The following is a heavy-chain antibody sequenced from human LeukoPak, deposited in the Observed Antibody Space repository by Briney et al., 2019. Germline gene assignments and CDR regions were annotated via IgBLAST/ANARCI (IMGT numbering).Heavy chain of an antibody. CDR2: ITPDGTTT. CDR1: GYAFSSFW. Sequence: GGSLRLSCAASGYAFSSFWMHWVRQVPGKGLVWVSRITPDGTTTDYADSVKGRFTISRDNAKNTLFLQMNSLRAEDTAVYYCSRDTYGPGDYWGQGTLVTVSS. V-gene: IGHV3-74*01. D-gene: IGHD3-10*01. J-gene: IGHJ4*02. CDR3: SRDTYGPGDY.